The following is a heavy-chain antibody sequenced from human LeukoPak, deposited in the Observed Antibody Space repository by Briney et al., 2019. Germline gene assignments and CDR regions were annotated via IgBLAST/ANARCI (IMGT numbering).Heavy chain of an antibody. V-gene: IGHV3-30*02. CDR3: AKENTRDGYRHFHY. D-gene: IGHD5-24*01. CDR1: GFPFTRYG. CDR2: IRYDENTK. J-gene: IGHJ4*02. Sequence: GGSLRLSCTASGFPFTRYGMQCVRQAPGKGLEWVACIRYDENTKYYADSVKGRFTVSRDNSENTLFLQMNSLRAEDTAVYYCAKENTRDGYRHFHYWGQGTLVTVSS.